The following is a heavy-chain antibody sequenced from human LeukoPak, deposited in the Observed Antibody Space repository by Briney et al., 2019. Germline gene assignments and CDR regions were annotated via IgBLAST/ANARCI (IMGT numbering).Heavy chain of an antibody. CDR3: ARRSVRGVTLNDAFDI. CDR2: INHSGST. CDR1: GGSFSGYY. Sequence: PSETLSLTCAVYGGSFSGYYWSWIRQPPGKGLEWIGEINHSGSTNYNPSLKSRVTISVDTSKNQFSLKLSSVTAADTAVYYCARRSVRGVTLNDAFDIWGQGTMVTVSS. D-gene: IGHD3-10*02. J-gene: IGHJ3*02. V-gene: IGHV4-34*01.